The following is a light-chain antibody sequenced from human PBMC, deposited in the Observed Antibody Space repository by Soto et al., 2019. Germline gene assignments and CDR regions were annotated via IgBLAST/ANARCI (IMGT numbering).Light chain of an antibody. CDR2: GES. CDR1: QSVSNNY. CDR3: QQYGSSPT. V-gene: IGKV3-20*01. Sequence: DIVLTQSPSTLSLSPGERATLSCRASQSVSNNYLAWYQQKPGQAPRLLIYGESNRATGIPDRFSGSGSGTDFTLTISRLEPEDFAVYYCQQYGSSPTFGQGTKVDIK. J-gene: IGKJ1*01.